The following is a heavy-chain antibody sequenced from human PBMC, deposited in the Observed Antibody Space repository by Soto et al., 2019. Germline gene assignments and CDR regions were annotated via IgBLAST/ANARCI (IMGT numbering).Heavy chain of an antibody. CDR1: GGSITSDGFY. J-gene: IGHJ3*02. CDR2: LYYTGST. CDR3: ATGPFHI. Sequence: QVQLQESGPGLLKPSQTLSLTCTVSGGSITSDGFYWTWIRQRPGKGLDWIAYLYYTGSTFYNPSLNSRLTISLDKSANRFSLKMPAVTAADTAIYFCATGPFHIWGQGTLVVVSS. V-gene: IGHV4-31*03.